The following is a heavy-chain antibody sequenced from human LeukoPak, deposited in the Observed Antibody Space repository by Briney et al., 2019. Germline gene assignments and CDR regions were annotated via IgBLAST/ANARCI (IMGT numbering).Heavy chain of an antibody. CDR3: ARNTAPGHGLDV. J-gene: IGHJ6*02. V-gene: IGHV1-2*02. Sequence: ASVTVSCKASGYTFTGYYIHWVRQAPAQGFELMGWIHPNSGATGYAQNFQGRVTMTRDTSISTDYMDLSRLRSDDTAVYYCARNTAPGHGLDVWGQGTPVTVSS. CDR1: GYTFTGYY. CDR2: IHPNSGAT. D-gene: IGHD5-18*01.